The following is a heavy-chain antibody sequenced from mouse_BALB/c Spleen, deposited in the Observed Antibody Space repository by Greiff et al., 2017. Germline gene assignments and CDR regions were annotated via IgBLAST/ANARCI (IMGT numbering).Heavy chain of an antibody. V-gene: IGHV1-69*01. D-gene: IGHD2-1*01. CDR3: ARGGNYGYYYAMDY. CDR1: GYTFTDYW. Sequence: QVQLQQPGAELVMPGASVKMSCKASGYTFTDYWMHWVKQRPGQGPEWIGAIDTSDSYTSYNQKFKGKATLTVDESSSTAYMQLSSLTSEDSAVYYCARGGNYGYYYAMDYWGQGTSVTVSS. CDR2: IDTSDSYT. J-gene: IGHJ4*01.